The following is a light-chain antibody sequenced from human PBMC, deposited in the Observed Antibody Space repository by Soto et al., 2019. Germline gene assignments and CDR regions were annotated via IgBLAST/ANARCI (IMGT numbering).Light chain of an antibody. CDR2: KAS. Sequence: DIQMTQSPSTLSASVGERATITCRASQSISNRLACYQQKPGNAPKLLIFKASSLTGRVPSRFSGSGSGTESTITISRLQPDDFATYYCQHYNSPYTFGQGTKLEIK. J-gene: IGKJ2*01. CDR1: QSISNR. V-gene: IGKV1-5*03. CDR3: QHYNSPYT.